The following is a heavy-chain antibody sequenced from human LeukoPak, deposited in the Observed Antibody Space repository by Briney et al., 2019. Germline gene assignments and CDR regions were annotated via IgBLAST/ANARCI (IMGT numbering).Heavy chain of an antibody. D-gene: IGHD3-3*01. Sequence: NPSETLSLTCTVSGDSISSTSYSWGWIRQPPGKGLEWIGTIYYSGSPYYNPSLKSRVTISVDASKNQFSLRLTSVTAADTAVYYCARDFWSGRNWFDPWGQGTLVTVSS. CDR1: GDSISSTSYS. V-gene: IGHV4-39*07. J-gene: IGHJ5*02. CDR2: IYYSGSP. CDR3: ARDFWSGRNWFDP.